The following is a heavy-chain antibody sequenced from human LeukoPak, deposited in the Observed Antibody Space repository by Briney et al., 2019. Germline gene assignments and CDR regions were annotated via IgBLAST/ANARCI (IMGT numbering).Heavy chain of an antibody. D-gene: IGHD6-19*01. J-gene: IGHJ6*02. CDR1: GFTFSSHW. CDR3: ARDTSAWRYGMDV. CDR2: IKQDGSVK. V-gene: IGHV3-7*01. Sequence: GGSLRLSCEASGFTFSSHWMSWVRQAPGKGLEWVAIIKQDGSVKDYVDSVTGRFTISRDNAKNSLYLQMNSLRDEDTAVYYCARDTSAWRYGMDVWGQGTTVTVSS.